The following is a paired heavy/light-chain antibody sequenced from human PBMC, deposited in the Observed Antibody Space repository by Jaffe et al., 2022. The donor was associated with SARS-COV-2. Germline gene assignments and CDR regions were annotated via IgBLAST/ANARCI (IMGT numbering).Heavy chain of an antibody. V-gene: IGHV3-30*04. J-gene: IGHJ4*02. D-gene: IGHD6-13*01. CDR1: AFTFSRYA. Sequence: QVQLVESGGGVVQPGRSLRLSCAASAFTFSRYAMHWVRQAPGKGLEWVALISYDGSNKYYAESVKGRFTISRDNPKNTLYLQMNSLRAEDTAVYYCARTAEYSSNWYYFDYWGQGTLVTVSS. CDR2: ISYDGSNK. CDR3: ARTAEYSSNWYYFDY.
Light chain of an antibody. CDR1: SGHSTYA. V-gene: IGLV4-69*01. Sequence: QLVLTQSPSASASLGASVKLTCSLSSGHSTYAIAWHQQQPEKGPRYLMKLGSDGSHIKGDGIPDRFSGSSSGGERFLTISSLQSEDEADYYCQTWGTGSMIFGGGTKLTVL. J-gene: IGLJ2*01. CDR3: QTWGTGSMI. CDR2: LGSDGSH.